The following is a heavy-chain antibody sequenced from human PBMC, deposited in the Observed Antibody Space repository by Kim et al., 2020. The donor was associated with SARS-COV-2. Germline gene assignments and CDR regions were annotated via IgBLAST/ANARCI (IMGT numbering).Heavy chain of an antibody. V-gene: IGHV3-13*01. J-gene: IGHJ4*02. CDR3: ARAGTSCSGGRCLSVCFGY. Sequence: GGSLRLSCAASGFTFNNYDMHWVRQATGKGLEWVSSISVVGDTYYPGSVKGRFTISRDNAKNSLYLQMNSLRAGDTAVYYCARAGTSCSGGRCLSVCFGYWGQGTLVTVSS. D-gene: IGHD2-15*01. CDR1: GFTFNNYD. CDR2: ISVVGDT.